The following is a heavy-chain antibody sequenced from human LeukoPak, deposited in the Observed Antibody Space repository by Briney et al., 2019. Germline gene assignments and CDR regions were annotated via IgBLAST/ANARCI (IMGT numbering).Heavy chain of an antibody. Sequence: PSETLSLTCAVYGGSCSGYYWSWIRQPPGKGREWIGEINHSGSTNYNPSLKSRVTISVDTSKNPSSLKLSSVTAADTAVYYCARGRGVRGVIRAVSRGWFDPWGQGTLVTVSS. J-gene: IGHJ5*02. CDR1: GGSCSGYY. D-gene: IGHD3-10*01. CDR2: INHSGST. CDR3: ARGRGVRGVIRAVSRGWFDP. V-gene: IGHV4-34*01.